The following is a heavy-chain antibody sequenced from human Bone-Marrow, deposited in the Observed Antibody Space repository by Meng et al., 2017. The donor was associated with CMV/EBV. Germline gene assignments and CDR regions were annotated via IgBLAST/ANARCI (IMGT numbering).Heavy chain of an antibody. CDR2: IKRDGSEK. V-gene: IGHV3-7*01. J-gene: IGHJ4*02. D-gene: IGHD6-6*01. Sequence: GESLKISCVASGFTFSSYWMTWVRQAPGKGLEWVANIKRDGSEKYYVGSVRDRFTISRDNAKNSLYLRMNSLRAEDTAVYYGARRSSSFDYWGQGTLVTVSS. CDR3: ARRSSSFDY. CDR1: GFTFSSYW.